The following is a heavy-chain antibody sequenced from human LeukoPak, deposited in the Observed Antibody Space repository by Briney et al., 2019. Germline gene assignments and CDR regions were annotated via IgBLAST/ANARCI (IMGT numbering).Heavy chain of an antibody. CDR1: GFTFKDYW. CDR2: VKQDGTEK. V-gene: IGHV3-7*01. D-gene: IGHD6-13*01. J-gene: IGHJ4*02. CDR3: ARAGGTSWADY. Sequence: GGSLRLSCEASGFTFKDYWMTWVRQAPEKGLEWVANVKQDGTEKFYVDSVKGRFTISRDNGKNSLYLQMNSLRVEDTAIYYCARAGGTSWADYWGQGTLVTVSS.